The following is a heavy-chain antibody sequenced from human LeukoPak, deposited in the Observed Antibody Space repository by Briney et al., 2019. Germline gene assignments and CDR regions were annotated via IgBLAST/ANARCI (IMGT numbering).Heavy chain of an antibody. Sequence: GGSLRLSCAASGFTFSDYYLTWIRQAPGKGLEWVSYISSSSSDTNYAESVRGRFTISRDNANKSLYLRMNSLRDEDTAVYYCARVGATWYFQHWGQGALVTVSS. D-gene: IGHD1-26*01. V-gene: IGHV3-11*06. CDR1: GFTFSDYY. CDR2: ISSSSSDT. J-gene: IGHJ1*01. CDR3: ARVGATWYFQH.